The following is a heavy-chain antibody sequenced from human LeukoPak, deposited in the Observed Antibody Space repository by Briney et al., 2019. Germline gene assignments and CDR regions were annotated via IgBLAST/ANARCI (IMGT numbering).Heavy chain of an antibody. J-gene: IGHJ5*02. CDR2: INHSGST. CDR3: ARTLRQWLVNWFDP. V-gene: IGHV4-34*01. D-gene: IGHD6-19*01. Sequence: PSETLSLTCAVYGGSFSGYYWSWIRQPPGKGLEWIGEINHSGSTNYNPSLKSRVTISVDTSKNQFSLKLSSVTAADTAVYYCARTLRQWLVNWFDPWGQGTLVTVSS. CDR1: GGSFSGYY.